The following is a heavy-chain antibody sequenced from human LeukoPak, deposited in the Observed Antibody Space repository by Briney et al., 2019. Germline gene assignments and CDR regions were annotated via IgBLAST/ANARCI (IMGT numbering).Heavy chain of an antibody. CDR3: AREFYDHGAFDI. D-gene: IGHD2/OR15-2a*01. J-gene: IGHJ3*02. Sequence: PGGSLRLSCAASGFTFSSYSMNWVRQAPGKGLEWVSSISSSSSYIYYADSVKGRFTISRDNAKNSLYLQMNSLRAEDTAVYYCAREFYDHGAFDIWGQGTMVTVSS. V-gene: IGHV3-21*01. CDR2: ISSSSSYI. CDR1: GFTFSSYS.